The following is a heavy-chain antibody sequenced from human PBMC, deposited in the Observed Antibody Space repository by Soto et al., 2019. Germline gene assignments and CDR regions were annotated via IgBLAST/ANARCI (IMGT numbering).Heavy chain of an antibody. D-gene: IGHD6-13*01. CDR2: IIPIFGTA. J-gene: IGHJ5*02. Sequence: ASVKVSCKASGGTFSNYAISWVRQAPGQGLEWMGGIIPIFGTANYAQKFQGRVTITADESTSTAYMELSSLRSEDTAVYYCARDIRPSYSSSWYEGDWFDPWGQGTLVTVSS. V-gene: IGHV1-69*13. CDR3: ARDIRPSYSSSWYEGDWFDP. CDR1: GGTFSNYA.